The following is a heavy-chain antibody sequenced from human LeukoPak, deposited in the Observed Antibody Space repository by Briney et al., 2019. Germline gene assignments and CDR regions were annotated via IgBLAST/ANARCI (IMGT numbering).Heavy chain of an antibody. CDR2: IYYSGST. D-gene: IGHD3-22*01. CDR3: ARDNHHYYDSSGYRNFYYFDY. J-gene: IGHJ4*02. CDR1: GXSVSSGSYY. Sequence: PSETLSLTCTVSGXSVSSGSYYWSWIRQPPGKGLEWIGYIYYSGSTNYNPSLKSRVTISVDTSKNQFSLKLSSVTAADTAVYYCARDNHHYYDSSGYRNFYYFDYWGQGTLVTVSS. V-gene: IGHV4-61*01.